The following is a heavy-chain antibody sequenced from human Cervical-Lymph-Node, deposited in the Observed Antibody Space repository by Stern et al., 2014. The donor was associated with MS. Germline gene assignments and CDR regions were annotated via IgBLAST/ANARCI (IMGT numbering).Heavy chain of an antibody. J-gene: IGHJ4*02. Sequence: VQLLGSGGGVVHPGRSLRLSCAASGFNFISYSMYWVRQAPGKGLEWVAVILHDGSNECYADSVKGRFTISRDNSKNTVSLQMNSLRVEDTAVYYCAREPYNYDGDGYLDHWGQGTLVTVSS. CDR3: AREPYNYDGDGYLDH. D-gene: IGHD3-22*01. V-gene: IGHV3-30-3*01. CDR1: GFNFISYS. CDR2: ILHDGSNE.